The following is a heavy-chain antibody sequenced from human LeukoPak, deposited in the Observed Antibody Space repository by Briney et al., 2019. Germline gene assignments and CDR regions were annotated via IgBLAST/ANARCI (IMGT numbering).Heavy chain of an antibody. CDR1: GDSISSSS. J-gene: IGHJ6*03. V-gene: IGHV4-59*08. CDR2: IANNGNA. Sequence: PSETLSLTCSVSGDSISSSSWTWIRQSPGKGRESLGYIANNGNATYKTSFEGRVTMSVDTSKSQFSLTLSSLTAADTAVYYCARRIFSAQFRPRLYSDMAVWGKGTAVIVSS. D-gene: IGHD2/OR15-2a*01. CDR3: ARRIFSAQFRPRLYSDMAV.